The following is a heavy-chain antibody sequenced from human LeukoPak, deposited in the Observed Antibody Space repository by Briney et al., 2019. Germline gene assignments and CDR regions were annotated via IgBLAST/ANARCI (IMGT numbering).Heavy chain of an antibody. J-gene: IGHJ4*02. Sequence: ASVKVSCKASGYTYTSNYINWVRQAPGHGLEWMGILNPSSGGTVYAQKFQGRVTMTRGTSTSTVYMELSSLESADTAVYYCALGRGWQQSDYWGQGTLVTVSS. CDR3: ALGRGWQQSDY. D-gene: IGHD5-24*01. V-gene: IGHV1-46*01. CDR1: GYTYTSNY. CDR2: LNPSSGGT.